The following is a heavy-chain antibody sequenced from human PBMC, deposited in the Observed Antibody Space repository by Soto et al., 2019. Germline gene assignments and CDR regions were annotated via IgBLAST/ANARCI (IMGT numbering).Heavy chain of an antibody. Sequence: VASVKVSCKASGYTFTTYAMHWVRQAPGQRLEWMGWINAGNGNTKYSQKFQGRVTITRDTSASTAYMELSSLRSEDTAVYYCARRGVDDWFDPWGQGTLVTVSS. D-gene: IGHD3-10*01. CDR2: INAGNGNT. J-gene: IGHJ5*02. CDR1: GYTFTTYA. V-gene: IGHV1-3*01. CDR3: ARRGVDDWFDP.